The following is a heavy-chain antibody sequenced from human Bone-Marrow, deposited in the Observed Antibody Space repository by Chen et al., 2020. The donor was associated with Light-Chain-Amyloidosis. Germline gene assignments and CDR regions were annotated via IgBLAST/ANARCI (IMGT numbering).Heavy chain of an antibody. J-gene: IGHJ4*02. V-gene: IGHV3-7*03. CDR3: ARHIVWGAPDY. CDR2: IKQDTSEK. D-gene: IGHD3-16*01. Sequence: EVQLVESGGGLVQPGGSLRLSCAAPGFTFSAYGMSWVRQEPGKGLEWVANIKQDTSEKYYVDSVKGRFTISGDNAKDSLYLQMSSLRAEDTAMYYCARHIVWGAPDYWGQGTLVTVSS. CDR1: GFTFSAYG.